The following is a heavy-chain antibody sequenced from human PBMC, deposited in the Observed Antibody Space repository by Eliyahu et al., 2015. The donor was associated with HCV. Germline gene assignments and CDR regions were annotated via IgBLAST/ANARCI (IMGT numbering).Heavy chain of an antibody. CDR2: ISGSGGST. CDR3: AKADITMVRGVSNYYYYYGMDV. Sequence: EVQLLESGGGLVQPGGSLRLSCAASGFTFSSYAMSWVRQAPGKGLEWVSAISGSGGSTYYADSVKGRFTISRDNSKNTLYLQMNSLRAEDTAVYYCAKADITMVRGVSNYYYYYGMDVWGQGTTVTVSS. J-gene: IGHJ6*02. D-gene: IGHD3-10*01. CDR1: GFTFSSYA. V-gene: IGHV3-23*01.